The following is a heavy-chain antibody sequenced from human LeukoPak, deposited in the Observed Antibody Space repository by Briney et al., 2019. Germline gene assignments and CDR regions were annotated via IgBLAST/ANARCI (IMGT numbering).Heavy chain of an antibody. Sequence: SETLSLTCAVYGGSFSGYYWSWIRQPPGKGLEWIGEINHSGSTNYNPSLKSRVTISVDTSKNQFSLKLSSVTAADTAVYYCARWGIGPHRPFSYSSSSMAAWGKGPTVTVSS. J-gene: IGHJ6*03. CDR1: GGSFSGYY. D-gene: IGHD3-16*01. V-gene: IGHV4-34*01. CDR2: INHSGST. CDR3: ARWGIGPHRPFSYSSSSMAA.